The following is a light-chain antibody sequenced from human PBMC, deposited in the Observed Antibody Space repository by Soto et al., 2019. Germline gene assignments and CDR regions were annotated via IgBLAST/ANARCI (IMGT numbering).Light chain of an antibody. Sequence: QLVLTQPPSASGTPGQRVTISCSGSSSNIGSNYVYWYQQLPGTAPKLLIYRNNQRPSGVPDRFSGSKSGTSASLAISGLRSEDEADYYCAAWHDSLSSVVFGGGTKLTVL. J-gene: IGLJ2*01. V-gene: IGLV1-47*01. CDR1: SSNIGSNY. CDR3: AAWHDSLSSVV. CDR2: RNN.